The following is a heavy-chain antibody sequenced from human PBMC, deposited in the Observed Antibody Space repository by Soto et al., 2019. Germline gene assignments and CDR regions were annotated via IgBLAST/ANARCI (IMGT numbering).Heavy chain of an antibody. J-gene: IGHJ4*02. V-gene: IGHV4-34*01. CDR2: INHSGST. CDR1: GGSFSGYY. D-gene: IGHD5-18*01. Sequence: QVQLQQWGAGLLKPSETLSLTCAVYGGSFSGYYWSWIRQPPGKGLEWIGEINHSGSTNYNPSLKSRFTISVDTSKNQFSLKLISVTAADTAVYYCARGSRPDTARKRPYFDYWGQGTLVTVSS. CDR3: ARGSRPDTARKRPYFDY.